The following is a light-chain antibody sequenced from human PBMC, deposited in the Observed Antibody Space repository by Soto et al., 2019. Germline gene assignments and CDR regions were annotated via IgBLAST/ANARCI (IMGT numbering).Light chain of an antibody. J-gene: IGKJ4*01. V-gene: IGKV3-15*01. Sequence: EIVMTQSPATLSVSPGETATLSCRASQSVSYNLAWYQQKPGQGPRLLIYGAFTRATGIPARFSGSGSGTEFTLPIGSLQSEDFAVYYCQQYKNWPPLTFGGGTKVEIK. CDR1: QSVSYN. CDR2: GAF. CDR3: QQYKNWPPLT.